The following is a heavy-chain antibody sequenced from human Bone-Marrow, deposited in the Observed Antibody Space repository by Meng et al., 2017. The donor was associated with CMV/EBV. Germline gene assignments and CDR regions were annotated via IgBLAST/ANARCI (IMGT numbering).Heavy chain of an antibody. CDR1: GFTFSSYA. V-gene: IGHV3-23*01. CDR2: ISDRGGGT. Sequence: LRLSSAASGFTFSSYAMSWVRQTPRKGLEWVSAISDRGGGTYYADSVKGRFTISRDNSNNTLYLQLNSLRAEDTAVYYCAKGRTSDCWGQGTLVTVSS. D-gene: IGHD3/OR15-3a*01. J-gene: IGHJ4*02. CDR3: AKGRTSDC.